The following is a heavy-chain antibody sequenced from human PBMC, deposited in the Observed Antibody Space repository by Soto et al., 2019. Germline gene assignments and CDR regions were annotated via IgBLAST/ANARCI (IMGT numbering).Heavy chain of an antibody. CDR2: IYYSGST. D-gene: IGHD3-10*01. J-gene: IGHJ3*02. V-gene: IGHV4-59*01. Sequence: SETLSLTCTVSGGSISSYYWSWIRQPPGKGLEWIGYIYYSGSTNYNPSLKSRVTISVDTSKNQFSLKLSSVTAADTAVYYCARHSPGESIFRPWGAFDIWGQGTMVTVSS. CDR1: GGSISSYY. CDR3: ARHSPGESIFRPWGAFDI.